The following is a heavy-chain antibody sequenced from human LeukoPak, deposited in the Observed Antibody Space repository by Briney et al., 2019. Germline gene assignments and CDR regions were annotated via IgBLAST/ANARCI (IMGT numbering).Heavy chain of an antibody. Sequence: GGSLRLSCAASGFTFSSYAMSWVRQAPGKGLEWVSAISGSGGSTYFADSVKGRFTISRDNSKNTLYLQMNSLRAEDTAVYYCAKGGLSGSHFDYWGQGTLVTVSS. CDR3: AKGGLSGSHFDY. J-gene: IGHJ4*02. CDR2: ISGSGGST. CDR1: GFTFSSYA. V-gene: IGHV3-23*01. D-gene: IGHD1-26*01.